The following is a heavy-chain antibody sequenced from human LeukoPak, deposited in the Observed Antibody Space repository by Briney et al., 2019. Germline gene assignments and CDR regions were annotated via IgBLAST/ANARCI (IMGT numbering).Heavy chain of an antibody. Sequence: SVKVSCKASGFTFTSSAMQWVRQARGQRLEWIGWIVVGSGNTNYAQKFQERATITRDMSTSTAYMELSSLRSEDTAVYYCARDGTAGGFGDYWGQGTLVTVSS. J-gene: IGHJ4*02. V-gene: IGHV1-58*02. D-gene: IGHD1-1*01. CDR2: IVVGSGNT. CDR3: ARDGTAGGFGDY. CDR1: GFTFTSSA.